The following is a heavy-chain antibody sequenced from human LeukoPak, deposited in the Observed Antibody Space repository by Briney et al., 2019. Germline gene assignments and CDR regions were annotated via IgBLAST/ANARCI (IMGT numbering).Heavy chain of an antibody. D-gene: IGHD3-22*01. CDR3: ANRAPTYYYDSSGYYEADYFDY. CDR1: GFSFSNAW. CDR2: ISGSGGST. V-gene: IGHV3-23*01. J-gene: IGHJ4*02. Sequence: GGSLRLSCAASGFSFSNAWMSWVRQAPGKGLEWVSAISGSGGSTYYADSVKGRFTISRDNSKNTLYLQMNSLRAEDTAVYYCANRAPTYYYDSSGYYEADYFDYWGQGTLVTVSS.